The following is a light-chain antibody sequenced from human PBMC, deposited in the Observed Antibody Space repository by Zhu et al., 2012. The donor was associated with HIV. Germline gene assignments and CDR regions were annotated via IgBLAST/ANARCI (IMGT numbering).Light chain of an antibody. CDR3: QQLNSYPRT. Sequence: DIQLTQSPSFLSASVGDRVTITCRASQGISRYLAWYQQQPGKAPNLLMYDVSTLQSGVPSRFSGSGSGTEFILTISSLQPEDFATYFCQQLNSYPRTFGQGTKV. J-gene: IGKJ1*01. V-gene: IGKV1-9*01. CDR2: DVS. CDR1: QGISRY.